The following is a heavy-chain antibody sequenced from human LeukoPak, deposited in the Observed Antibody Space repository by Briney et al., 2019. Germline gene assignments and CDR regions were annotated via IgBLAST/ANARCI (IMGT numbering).Heavy chain of an antibody. Sequence: SETLSLTCAVYGGSFSDYYWSWIRQPPGKGLEWIGGINQSGSTNYNPSLKSRVTISLDTSKTQVSLKLTSVTAADAAVYYCARDSYNWNVDAFDPWGQGTLVTVSS. V-gene: IGHV4-34*01. CDR3: ARDSYNWNVDAFDP. J-gene: IGHJ5*02. D-gene: IGHD1-20*01. CDR1: GGSFSDYY. CDR2: INQSGST.